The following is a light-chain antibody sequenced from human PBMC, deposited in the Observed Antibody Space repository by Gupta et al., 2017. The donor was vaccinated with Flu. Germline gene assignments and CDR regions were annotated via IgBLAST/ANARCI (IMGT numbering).Light chain of an antibody. Sequence: KVTICCSGSSSKMGINDVSWSPQLPETAPKLLIYYNDKRRSGIPDRFSGSRSGTSATVGMTGLQTGDEADYYCAGWDTSQTGGVFGGGTKLTVL. CDR3: AGWDTSQTGGV. V-gene: IGLV1-51*01. J-gene: IGLJ2*01. CDR1: SSKMGIND. CDR2: YND.